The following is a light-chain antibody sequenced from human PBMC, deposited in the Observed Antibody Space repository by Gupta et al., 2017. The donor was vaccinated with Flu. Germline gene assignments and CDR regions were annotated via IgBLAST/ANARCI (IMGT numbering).Light chain of an antibody. V-gene: IGLV2-14*03. CDR3: TSFTTRTTVV. CDR1: SNDVGLYDY. CDR2: DVT. J-gene: IGLJ3*02. Sequence: QSALTQPASVSGSPGQSITISCTGSSNDVGLYDYVSWYQQYPGKAPKLMRYDVTNRPSGISSRCAASYSGTTALPTISGLQSEDDAYYYCTSFTTRTTVVFGGGTKLTVL.